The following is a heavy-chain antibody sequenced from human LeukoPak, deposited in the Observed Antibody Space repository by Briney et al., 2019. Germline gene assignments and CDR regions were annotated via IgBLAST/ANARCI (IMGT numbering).Heavy chain of an antibody. CDR3: ARGGYSYGSPLDY. CDR2: IYTSGST. J-gene: IGHJ4*02. D-gene: IGHD5-18*01. Sequence: SETLSLTCTVSGGSISSYYWSWIRQPVGKGLEWIGRIYTSGSTNYNPSLKSRVTISVDTSKNQFSLKLSSVTAADTAVYYCARGGYSYGSPLDYWGQGTLVTVSS. CDR1: GGSISSYY. V-gene: IGHV4-4*07.